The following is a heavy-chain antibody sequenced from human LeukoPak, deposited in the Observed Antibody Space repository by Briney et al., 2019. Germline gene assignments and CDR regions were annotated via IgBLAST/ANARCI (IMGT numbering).Heavy chain of an antibody. CDR2: IYTSGST. J-gene: IGHJ4*02. CDR1: GGSISGGSYY. D-gene: IGHD6-19*01. V-gene: IGHV4-61*02. Sequence: SQTLSLTCTVSGGSISGGSYYWSWIRQPAGKGLEWIGRIYTSGSTNYNPSLKSRVTISVDTSKNQFSLKLSSVTAADTALYYCARGPIAVATNDYWGQGTLVTVSS. CDR3: ARGPIAVATNDY.